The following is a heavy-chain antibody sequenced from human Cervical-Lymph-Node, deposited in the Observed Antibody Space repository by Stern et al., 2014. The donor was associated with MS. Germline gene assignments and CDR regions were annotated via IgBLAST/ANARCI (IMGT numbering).Heavy chain of an antibody. CDR2: IIPMFGTA. Sequence: VQLVESGAEVKEPGSSVKVSCKASGGTFNIYRITWVRQAPGQGLEWMGGIIPMFGTANSAQEFQGRVTITADESTRTAYMELSSLKSQDTAIYYCTRDLTDGYIRPLGYWGQGTLVTVSS. CDR1: GGTFNIYR. V-gene: IGHV1-69*01. J-gene: IGHJ4*02. CDR3: TRDLTDGYIRPLGY. D-gene: IGHD5-24*01.